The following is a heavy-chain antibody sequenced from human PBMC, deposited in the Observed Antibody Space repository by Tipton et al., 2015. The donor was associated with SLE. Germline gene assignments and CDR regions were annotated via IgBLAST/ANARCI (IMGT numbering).Heavy chain of an antibody. Sequence: SLRLSCAASGFTFDDYAMHWVRQGPGKGLVWVSRIYSDGSSTNYADSVKGRFTISRDNSENTLYLQMNSLRPEDTAVYYCARRPHDIWSGYGLYYYYGVDVWGQGTTVTVSS. CDR1: GFTFDDYA. V-gene: IGHV3-74*01. CDR3: ARRPHDIWSGYGLYYYYGVDV. CDR2: IYSDGSST. J-gene: IGHJ6*02. D-gene: IGHD3-3*01.